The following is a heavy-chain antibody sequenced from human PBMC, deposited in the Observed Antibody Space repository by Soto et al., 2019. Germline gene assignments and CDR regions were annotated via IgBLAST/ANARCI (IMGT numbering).Heavy chain of an antibody. V-gene: IGHV4-31*03. J-gene: IGHJ4*02. D-gene: IGHD1-1*01. CDR3: ALALGPTTGRDY. CDR1: GAPITRDHYY. Sequence: QVQLQESGPGLVKPSQTLSLTCSVSGAPITRDHYYWSWIRHLPGKGLEWIGSIYDSGTTKFNPSLTSRLALSVDTSKNQFSLKLSSVTAADAAVYYCALALGPTTGRDYWGPGILVTVSS. CDR2: IYDSGTT.